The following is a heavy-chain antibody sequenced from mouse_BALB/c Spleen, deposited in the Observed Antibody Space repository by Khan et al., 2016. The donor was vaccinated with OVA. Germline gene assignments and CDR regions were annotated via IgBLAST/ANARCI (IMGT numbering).Heavy chain of an antibody. CDR1: GYSITTDYS. V-gene: IGHV3-2*02. J-gene: IGHJ2*01. D-gene: IGHD1-1*01. Sequence: EVQLQESGPGLVKPSQSLSLTCTVTGYSITTDYSWNWIRQFPGNKLEWMGYISYSGNTKYNPSLKSRISITRDTSKNQFFLQLKSVTTEDTARDYCARVYGGDFDHWGQGTTLTVSS. CDR2: ISYSGNT. CDR3: ARVYGGDFDH.